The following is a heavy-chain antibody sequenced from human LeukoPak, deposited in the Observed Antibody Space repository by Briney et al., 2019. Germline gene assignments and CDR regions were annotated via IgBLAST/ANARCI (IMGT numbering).Heavy chain of an antibody. CDR2: ISGTSSST. Sequence: GGSLRLSCEASGFTFGNYAMNWVRQAPGKGLEWVSTISGTSSSTYYADSAKGRFTISRDNSKDTLFLQLNSLTAADTAMYFCAKASVAIPQYCNSWGQGTLVTVSS. D-gene: IGHD2-2*02. CDR1: GFTFGNYA. CDR3: AKASVAIPQYCNS. V-gene: IGHV3-23*01. J-gene: IGHJ5*02.